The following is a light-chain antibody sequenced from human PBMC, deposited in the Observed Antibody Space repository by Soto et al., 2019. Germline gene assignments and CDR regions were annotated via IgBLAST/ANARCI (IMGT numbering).Light chain of an antibody. J-gene: IGKJ1*01. Sequence: EIVLTQSPGTLSLSPGGGATLSCRASQSLSSTYLAWYQQKPGQAPRLLIYAASSRATSIPDRFSGSGSGTDFTLTISRLEPEDFAVYYCQQYGTSLRTFGQGTKVEIK. CDR3: QQYGTSLRT. V-gene: IGKV3-20*01. CDR2: AAS. CDR1: QSLSSTY.